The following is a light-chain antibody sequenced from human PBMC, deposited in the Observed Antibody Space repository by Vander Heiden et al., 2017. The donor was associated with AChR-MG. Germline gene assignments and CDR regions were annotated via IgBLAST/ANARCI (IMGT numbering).Light chain of an antibody. CDR3: QQSYRTPPT. CDR2: ATS. Sequence: DIQMTQSPSSLSASVGDRVSITCRGSQSISSYLNWYQQKPGKAPKVLIYATSSLQSGVPSRCSGSGSGTEFTLTISSLQPEDFASYYCQQSYRTPPTFGGGTKVEIK. CDR1: QSISSY. V-gene: IGKV1-39*01. J-gene: IGKJ4*01.